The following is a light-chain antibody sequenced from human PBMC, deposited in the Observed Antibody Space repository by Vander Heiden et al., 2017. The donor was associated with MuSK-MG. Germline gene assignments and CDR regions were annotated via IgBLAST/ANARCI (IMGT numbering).Light chain of an antibody. Sequence: SAITPQPSPSCSLRPSTTISCTGTSSDVGAYSFVSWYQQHPGKAPKLIISEVGKRPSGVPDRFSGSKSGNTASLTVSGLQAEEEADYYGSSYAGSDTLVFGGGTKLTVL. J-gene: IGLJ3*02. CDR3: SSYAGSDTLV. CDR2: EVG. CDR1: SSDVGAYSF. V-gene: IGLV2-8*01.